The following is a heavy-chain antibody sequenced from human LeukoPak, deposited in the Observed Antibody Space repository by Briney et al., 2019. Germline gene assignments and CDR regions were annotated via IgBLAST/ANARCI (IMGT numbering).Heavy chain of an antibody. CDR2: FYASGRT. J-gene: IGHJ4*02. Sequence: SETLSLTCTVSGGSISSGSYYWSWIRQPAGKGLEWIGRFYASGRTNYNPSLKSRVTISVDTSKNQFSLKLSSVTAADTAVCYCARGPFSYDSSQYFDYWGQGTLVTVSS. D-gene: IGHD3-22*01. V-gene: IGHV4-61*02. CDR1: GGSISSGSYY. CDR3: ARGPFSYDSSQYFDY.